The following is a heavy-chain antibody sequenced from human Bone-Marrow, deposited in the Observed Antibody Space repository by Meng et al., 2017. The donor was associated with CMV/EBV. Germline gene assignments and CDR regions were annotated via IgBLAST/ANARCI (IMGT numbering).Heavy chain of an antibody. D-gene: IGHD3-22*01. CDR1: GYTFTSYG. CDR2: ISAYNGNR. Sequence: ASVKVSCKASGYTFTSYGISWVRQAPGQGLEWMGWISAYNGNRNYAQQLQGRVNMTADTSTSTAYMELRNMRSDDTAVYYCARALKTATYYYDSSGYYYGYWGQGTLVTVSS. J-gene: IGHJ4*02. V-gene: IGHV1-18*01. CDR3: ARALKTATYYYDSSGYYYGY.